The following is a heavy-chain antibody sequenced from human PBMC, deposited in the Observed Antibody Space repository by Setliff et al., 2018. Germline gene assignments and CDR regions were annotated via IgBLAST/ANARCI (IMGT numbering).Heavy chain of an antibody. D-gene: IGHD6-13*01. CDR1: GGSISSGSYY. J-gene: IGHJ4*02. V-gene: IGHV4-61*09. CDR3: ARYSAAIRYYFDY. CDR2: IYTSGST. Sequence: SETLSLTCTVSGGSISSGSYYWSWIRQPAGKGLEWIGHIYTSGSTNYNPSLKSRVTISVDTSKNQFSLKLSSVTAADTAVYYCARYSAAIRYYFDYWGQGTLVTVSS.